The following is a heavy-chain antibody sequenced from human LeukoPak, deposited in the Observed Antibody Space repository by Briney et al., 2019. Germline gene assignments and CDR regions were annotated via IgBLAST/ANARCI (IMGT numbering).Heavy chain of an antibody. Sequence: PSDTLSLTCAVSGYSISSGYYWGWIRQPPGKGLEWIGSIYHSGSTCYNPSPKSRVTISVDTSKNQFSLKLGSVTAADTAVYYCARLWYSSGWYWGFDYWGQGTLVTVSS. D-gene: IGHD6-19*01. CDR3: ARLWYSSGWYWGFDY. CDR2: IYHSGST. CDR1: GYSISSGYY. J-gene: IGHJ4*02. V-gene: IGHV4-38-2*01.